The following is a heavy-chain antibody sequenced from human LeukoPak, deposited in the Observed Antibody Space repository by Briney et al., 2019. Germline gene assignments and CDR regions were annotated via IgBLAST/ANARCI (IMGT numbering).Heavy chain of an antibody. J-gene: IGHJ3*02. V-gene: IGHV3-13*01. CDR2: IGTASDT. CDR3: ARHSITMANAFDI. Sequence: GSLRLSCAASGFTFSSYDMHWVRQATGKGLEWVSAIGTASDTYYPGSVKGRFTISTENAKNSLYLQMNSLRAGDTAVYYCARHSITMANAFDIWGQGTMVTVSS. CDR1: GFTFSSYD. D-gene: IGHD3-10*01.